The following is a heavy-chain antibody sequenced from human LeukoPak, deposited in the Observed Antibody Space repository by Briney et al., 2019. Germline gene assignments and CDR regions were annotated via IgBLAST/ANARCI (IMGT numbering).Heavy chain of an antibody. CDR1: GFTFSSYV. D-gene: IGHD2-15*01. Sequence: GGSLRLSSAASGFTFSSYVMSWVRQAPGKGLEWVSAISGSGGSTYYAESVKGRFTISRDNSKNTLYLQMNSLRAEDTAVYYCAKYSRYCSGGRCYDFDYWGQGTLVTVSS. J-gene: IGHJ4*02. V-gene: IGHV3-23*01. CDR3: AKYSRYCSGGRCYDFDY. CDR2: ISGSGGST.